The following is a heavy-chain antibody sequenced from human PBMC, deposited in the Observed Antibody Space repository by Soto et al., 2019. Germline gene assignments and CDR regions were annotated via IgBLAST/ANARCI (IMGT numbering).Heavy chain of an antibody. CDR1: GGSISSSNW. J-gene: IGHJ5*02. CDR2: IYYSGST. V-gene: IGHV4-4*02. Sequence: SETLSLTCAVSGGSISSSNWWSWVRQPPGKGLEWIGEIYYSGSTYYNPSLKSRVTISVDTSKNQFSLKLSSVTAADTTVYYCASPKIAFYNWFDPWGQGTLVTVSS. D-gene: IGHD3-3*02. CDR3: ASPKIAFYNWFDP.